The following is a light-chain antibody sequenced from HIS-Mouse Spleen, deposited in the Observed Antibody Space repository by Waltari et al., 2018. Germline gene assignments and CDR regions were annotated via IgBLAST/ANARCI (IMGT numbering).Light chain of an antibody. CDR1: RRDVGGYNY. CDR2: DGS. Sequence: QSALTQPASVSGSPGQSITIPVTGTRRDVGGYNYVPCYQHHPGTAPKLMIYDGSSRPSGVSNRFSGSKSGNTASLTISGLQAEDEADYYCSSYTSSSFNVVFGGGTKLTVL. J-gene: IGLJ2*01. V-gene: IGLV2-14*03. CDR3: SSYTSSSFNVV.